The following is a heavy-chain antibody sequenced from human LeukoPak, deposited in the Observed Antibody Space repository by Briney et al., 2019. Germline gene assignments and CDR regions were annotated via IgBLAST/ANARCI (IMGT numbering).Heavy chain of an antibody. D-gene: IGHD3-10*01. CDR1: GFTVSSNY. J-gene: IGHJ4*02. CDR2: IYSGGST. CDR3: ARGLDYASGSYQPTFDY. Sequence: PGGSLRLSCAASGFTVSSNYMGWVRQAPGKGLEWVSVIYSGGSTYYADSVKGRFTISRDNSKNTLYLQMNSLRHEDTAVYYCARGLDYASGSYQPTFDYWGQGTLVTVSS. V-gene: IGHV3-53*01.